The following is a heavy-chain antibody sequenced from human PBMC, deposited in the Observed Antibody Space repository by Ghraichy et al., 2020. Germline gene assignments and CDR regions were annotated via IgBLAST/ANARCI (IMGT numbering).Heavy chain of an antibody. J-gene: IGHJ4*02. CDR1: GFTFSSYS. CDR3: ARYGGWYNTRGPHYCDY. Sequence: GGSLRLSCAASGFTFSSYSMNWVRQAPGKGLEWVSSISSISSYIYYADSVKGRFTISRDTAKTSLSLKMNILRAEDKAVDNCARYGGWYNTRGPHYCDYWGQGTLVTGSS. V-gene: IGHV3-21*01. CDR2: ISSISSYI. D-gene: IGHD1-14*01.